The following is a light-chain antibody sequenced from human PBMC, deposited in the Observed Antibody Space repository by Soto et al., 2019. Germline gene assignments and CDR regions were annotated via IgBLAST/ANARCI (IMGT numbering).Light chain of an antibody. V-gene: IGLV2-14*01. CDR2: EVS. Sequence: QSALTQPASVSGSPGQSITISCTGTSSDVGGYNYVSWYQQHPGKAPKLMIYEVSNRPSGVSNRFSGSKSGNTASLTISGLQAEYEADNYFSSYTSSSTYVFGTGTKVTVL. CDR3: SSYTSSSTYV. J-gene: IGLJ1*01. CDR1: SSDVGGYNY.